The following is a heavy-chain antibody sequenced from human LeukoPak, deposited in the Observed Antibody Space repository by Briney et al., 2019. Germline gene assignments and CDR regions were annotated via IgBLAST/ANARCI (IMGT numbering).Heavy chain of an antibody. V-gene: IGHV1-8*03. Sequence: ATVKVSCKASGYTFTSYDINWVRQATGQGLEWVGWMNPNSGNTGYAQKFQGRVTITRNTSISTAYMELSSLRSGDTVVYYCARTDGGYFSWGQGTPVTVSS. CDR2: MNPNSGNT. CDR1: GYTFTSYD. CDR3: ARTDGGYFS. J-gene: IGHJ5*02. D-gene: IGHD4-17*01.